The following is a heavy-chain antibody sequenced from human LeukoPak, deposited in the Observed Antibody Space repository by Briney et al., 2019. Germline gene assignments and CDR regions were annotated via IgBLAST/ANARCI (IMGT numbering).Heavy chain of an antibody. J-gene: IGHJ6*02. D-gene: IGHD3-16*02. CDR2: ISSSSTTI. V-gene: IGHV3-48*01. CDR1: GFTFSSYS. CDR3: ARGPNSLWGCYPYGMDV. Sequence: GGSLRLSCAASGFTFSSYSMNWVRQAPGKGLEWVSDISSSSTTIYYADSVKGRFTISRDNVKNSLYLQMNSLRAEDAAVYYCARGPNSLWGCYPYGMDVWGQGTTVTVSS.